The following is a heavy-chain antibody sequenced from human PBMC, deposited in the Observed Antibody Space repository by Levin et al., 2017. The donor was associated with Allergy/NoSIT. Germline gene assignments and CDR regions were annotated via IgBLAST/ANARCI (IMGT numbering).Heavy chain of an antibody. J-gene: IGHJ6*02. V-gene: IGHV1-69*06. D-gene: IGHD2-2*02. CDR3: ARASPFVEIPAAIDYYVMDV. Sequence: PVASVKVSCKVSGDTFSSYGISWVRQAPGQGLEWMGGIIPIFGKADYERKFQGRVTIIADKSTRTAYMELNSLRSEDTAVYYCARASPFVEIPAAIDYYVMDVWGQGTTVTVSS. CDR2: IIPIFGKA. CDR1: GDTFSSYG.